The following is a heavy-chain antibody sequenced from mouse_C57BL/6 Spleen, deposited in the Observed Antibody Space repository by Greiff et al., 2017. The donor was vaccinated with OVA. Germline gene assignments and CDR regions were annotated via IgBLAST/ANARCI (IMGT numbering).Heavy chain of an antibody. V-gene: IGHV1-82*01. Sequence: QVQLKESGPELVKPGASVKISCKASGYAFSSSWMNWVKQRPGKGLEWIGRIYPGDGDTNYNGKFKGKATLTADKSSSTAYMQLSSLTSEDSAVYFCARLTYGSSGGFAYWGQGTLVTVSA. CDR2: IYPGDGDT. D-gene: IGHD1-1*01. CDR3: ARLTYGSSGGFAY. J-gene: IGHJ3*01. CDR1: GYAFSSSW.